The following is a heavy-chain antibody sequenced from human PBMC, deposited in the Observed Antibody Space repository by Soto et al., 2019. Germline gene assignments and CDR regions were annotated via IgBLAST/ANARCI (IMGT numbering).Heavy chain of an antibody. CDR3: AGDRYGDYVDELSYSMDV. V-gene: IGHV3-48*02. J-gene: IGHJ6*02. Sequence: GGALRVSGAASGFTFSSYSMNWVRRAAAKGLVGVSYINSRSSTLYYAYAVNGRFTISRDNAKNSLYLQMNSLRDEDTAVYYCAGDRYGDYVDELSYSMDVWGQGSTVTVSS. D-gene: IGHD4-17*01. CDR2: INSRSSTL. CDR1: GFTFSSYS.